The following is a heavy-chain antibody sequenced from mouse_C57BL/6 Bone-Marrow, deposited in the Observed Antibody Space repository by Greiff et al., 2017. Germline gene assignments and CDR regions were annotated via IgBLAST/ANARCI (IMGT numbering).Heavy chain of an antibody. V-gene: IGHV1-52*01. Sequence: QVQLQQPGAELVRPGSSVKLSCKASGYTFTSYWMHWVKQRPIQGLEWIGNIDPSDSETHYNQKFKDKATLTVDKSSSTAYMQLRSLTSEDSAVYYCARSGSPYYVYYWGQGTTLTVSS. CDR2: IDPSDSET. D-gene: IGHD1-1*01. CDR3: ARSGSPYYVYY. J-gene: IGHJ2*01. CDR1: GYTFTSYW.